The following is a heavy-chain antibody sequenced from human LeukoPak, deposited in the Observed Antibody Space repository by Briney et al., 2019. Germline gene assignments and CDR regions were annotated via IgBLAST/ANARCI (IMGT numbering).Heavy chain of an antibody. Sequence: SQTLSLTCTVSGGSISSGGYYWSWIRQHPGKGLEWIGYIYYSGSTHYNPSLKSRVTMSIETSKNQFSLKLRSVTAADTAVYYRARHRSGDYFDYWAQGTLVTVSS. CDR3: ARHRSGDYFDY. J-gene: IGHJ4*02. CDR2: IYYSGST. D-gene: IGHD1-14*01. V-gene: IGHV4-31*03. CDR1: GGSISSGGYY.